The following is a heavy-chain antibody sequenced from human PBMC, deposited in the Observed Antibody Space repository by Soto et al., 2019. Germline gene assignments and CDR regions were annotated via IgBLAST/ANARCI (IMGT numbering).Heavy chain of an antibody. J-gene: IGHJ4*02. CDR3: ATLGDGY. D-gene: IGHD2-8*01. Sequence: EVQLAESGGGLVQPGGSLRLSCAASGLTVSRNYMSWVRQAPGKGLEWVSVIYNAGSTNYADSVKGRFTISRDNSKNKLYLQMNSLRVEDTAVYYCATLGDGYWGQGTLVTVSS. V-gene: IGHV3-66*01. CDR1: GLTVSRNY. CDR2: IYNAGST.